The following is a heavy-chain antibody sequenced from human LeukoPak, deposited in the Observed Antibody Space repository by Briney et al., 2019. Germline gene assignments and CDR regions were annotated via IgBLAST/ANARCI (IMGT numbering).Heavy chain of an antibody. CDR1: GYTFTAYY. J-gene: IGHJ4*02. CDR2: INPNTGGK. D-gene: IGHD3-10*01. V-gene: IGHV1-2*02. CDR3: ARDFGPRGNYFDY. Sequence: GASVKVSCKASGYTFTAYYIHWVRQAPRQGLEWMGWINPNTGGKTYAQKFQGRITMTRDTSISTAYMELSGLTSDDTAVYYCARDFGPRGNYFDYWGQGALLTVSS.